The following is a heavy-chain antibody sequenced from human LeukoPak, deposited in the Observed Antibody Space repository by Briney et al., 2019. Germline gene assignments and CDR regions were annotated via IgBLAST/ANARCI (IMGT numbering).Heavy chain of an antibody. V-gene: IGHV3-53*01. J-gene: IGHJ3*02. CDR3: ARDSKRFTAFDI. CDR1: GFSFSDYG. CDR2: IYSGGST. D-gene: IGHD4-17*01. Sequence: GGSLRLSCAASGFSFSDYGMHWVRQAPGKGLEWVSVIYSGGSTYYADSVKGRFTISRDNSKNTLYLQMNSLRAEDTAVYYCARDSKRFTAFDIWGQGTMVTVSS.